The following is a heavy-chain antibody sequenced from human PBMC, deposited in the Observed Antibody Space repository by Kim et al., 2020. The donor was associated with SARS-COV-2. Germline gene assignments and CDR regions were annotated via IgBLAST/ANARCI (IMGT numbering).Heavy chain of an antibody. J-gene: IGHJ4*02. Sequence: SQTLSLTCTVSGGSISSSSYYWGWIRQPPGKGLEWIGSIYYSGSTYYNPSLKSRVTISVDTSKNQFSLKLSSVTAADTAVYYCARERQLDTDSSFDYWGQGTLVTVSS. CDR3: ARERQLDTDSSFDY. V-gene: IGHV4-39*07. CDR1: GGSISSSSYY. CDR2: IYYSGST. D-gene: IGHD6-13*01.